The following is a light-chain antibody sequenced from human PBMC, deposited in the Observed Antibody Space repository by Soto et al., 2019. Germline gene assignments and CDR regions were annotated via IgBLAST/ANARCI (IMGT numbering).Light chain of an antibody. Sequence: DIALTQSPGTLSLSPGDRAILSCRASQSVNSGSLAWYEQRPGQAPRLLIYGATIRATGIPDKFSGSGSGTDFTLTISRLEPEDCAVYYCQQYGSSVRTFGQGTKVEIK. CDR1: QSVNSGS. CDR3: QQYGSSVRT. CDR2: GAT. V-gene: IGKV3-20*01. J-gene: IGKJ1*01.